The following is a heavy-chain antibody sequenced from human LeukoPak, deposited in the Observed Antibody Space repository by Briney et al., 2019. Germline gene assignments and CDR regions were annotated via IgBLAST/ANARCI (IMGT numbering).Heavy chain of an antibody. J-gene: IGHJ5*02. CDR3: ARRIVVAGGDWFDP. Sequence: SETLSLTCTVSGGSISSYYWGWIRQPPGKVLEWIGYISYSGSTNYNPSLKSRVTISVDTSKSQFSLNLNSGTAADTAVYYCARRIVVAGGDWFDPWGQGTLVTVSS. V-gene: IGHV4-59*08. CDR1: GGSISSYY. D-gene: IGHD6-19*01. CDR2: ISYSGST.